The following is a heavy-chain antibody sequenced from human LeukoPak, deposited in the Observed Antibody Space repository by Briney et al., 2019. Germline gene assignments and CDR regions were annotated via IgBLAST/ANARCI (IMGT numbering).Heavy chain of an antibody. J-gene: IGHJ5*02. Sequence: GGSLRLSCAASGFTFSGSAMHWVRQASGKGLEWVGRIRSKANSYATAYAASVKGRFTISRDDSKNTAYLQMNSLKTEDTAVYYCTRHATDYGDYVFWNWFDPWGQGTLVTVSS. V-gene: IGHV3-73*01. CDR3: TRHATDYGDYVFWNWFDP. CDR1: GFTFSGSA. D-gene: IGHD4-17*01. CDR2: IRSKANSYAT.